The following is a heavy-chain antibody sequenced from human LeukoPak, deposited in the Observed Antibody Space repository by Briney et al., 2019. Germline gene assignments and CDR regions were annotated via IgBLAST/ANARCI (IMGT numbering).Heavy chain of an antibody. J-gene: IGHJ4*02. CDR2: MSYDGSNK. V-gene: IGHV3-30-3*01. CDR1: GFTFSSYA. CDR3: ARDQVAVAGPGGLDY. Sequence: GGSLRLSCAASGFTFSSYAMHWVRQAPGKGLEWVAVMSYDGSNKYYADSVKGRFTISRDNSKNTLYLQMNSLRAEDTAVYYCARDQVAVAGPGGLDYWGQGTLVTVSS. D-gene: IGHD6-19*01.